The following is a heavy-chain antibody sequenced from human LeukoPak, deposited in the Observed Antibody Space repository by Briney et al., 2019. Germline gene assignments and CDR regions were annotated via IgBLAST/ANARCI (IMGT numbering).Heavy chain of an antibody. CDR3: ARYSSGWYSGDY. CDR1: GYTFTSYY. J-gene: IGHJ4*02. CDR2: INPNSGGT. V-gene: IGHV1-2*06. D-gene: IGHD6-19*01. Sequence: ASVKLSCMASGYTFTSYYMHWVRQAPGQGLEWMGRINPNSGGTNYAQKFQGRVTMTRDTSISTAYMELSRLRSDDTAVYYCARYSSGWYSGDYWGQGTLVTVSS.